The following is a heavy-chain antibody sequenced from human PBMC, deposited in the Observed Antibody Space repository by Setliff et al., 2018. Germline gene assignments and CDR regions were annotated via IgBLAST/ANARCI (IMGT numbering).Heavy chain of an antibody. CDR2: ISPYSGKT. CDR1: GYNFITLG. D-gene: IGHD2-15*01. V-gene: IGHV1-18*01. Sequence: ASVKVSCKTSGYNFITLGINWVRQAPGQGLEWVGWISPYSGKTDYAQKFQDRVIMTIDSATTTAYMELKTLRSDDTAVYYCDRGRGPDIVVTIPGDYWGQGTQVTVS. J-gene: IGHJ4*02. CDR3: DRGRGPDIVVTIPGDY.